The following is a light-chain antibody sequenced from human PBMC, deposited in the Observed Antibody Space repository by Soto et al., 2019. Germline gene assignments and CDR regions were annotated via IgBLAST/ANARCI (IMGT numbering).Light chain of an antibody. CDR2: DVS. CDR1: SSDVGGYNY. V-gene: IGLV2-14*01. Sequence: QSALTQPAAVSGSPLQSITISCTGTSSDVGGYNYVSWYQQHPGKAPNLMIYDVSNRPSGVSNRFSGSKSGNTASLTISGLQGEDEADYYCSSYTSSSTSFGTGTKVTVL. CDR3: SSYTSSSTS. J-gene: IGLJ1*01.